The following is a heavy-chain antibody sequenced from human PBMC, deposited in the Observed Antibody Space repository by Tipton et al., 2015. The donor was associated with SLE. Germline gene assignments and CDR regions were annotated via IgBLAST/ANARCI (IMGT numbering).Heavy chain of an antibody. J-gene: IGHJ4*02. Sequence: LRLSCTVSGGSISSSTYYWGWIRQPPGKGLEWIGSIYYSGSTYYHPSLKSRVTISVDTSKSQFSLSLTSVTAADTAVYCCAGPRDRVEVDYWGQATVVAVSS. CDR3: AGPRDRVEVDY. D-gene: IGHD5-12*01. V-gene: IGHV4-39*07. CDR2: IYYSGST. CDR1: GGSISSSTYY.